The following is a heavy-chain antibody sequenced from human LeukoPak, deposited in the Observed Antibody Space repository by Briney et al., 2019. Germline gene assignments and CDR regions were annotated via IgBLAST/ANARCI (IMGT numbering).Heavy chain of an antibody. CDR3: ARPRGYSYGYIDY. J-gene: IGHJ4*02. D-gene: IGHD5-18*01. V-gene: IGHV4-39*01. Sequence: SETLSLTCTVSGGSISSSGYYWGWIRQPPGKGLEWIGSIYHSGSTYYNPSLKSRVTISVDTSKNQFSLKLSSVTAADTAVYYCARPRGYSYGYIDYWGQGTLVTVS. CDR2: IYHSGST. CDR1: GGSISSSGYY.